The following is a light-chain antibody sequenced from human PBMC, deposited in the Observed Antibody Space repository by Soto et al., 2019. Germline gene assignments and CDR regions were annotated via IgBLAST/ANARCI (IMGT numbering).Light chain of an antibody. Sequence: QSALTQPPSVPGTPGQTMTMSCTGTTSDVGGYNYVSWYQQHPGKAPKLMIKDASNRPSGPPNRFSVSKSANMASLTISKLQAEDEADYYCSSYTSSSTLYVFRTGTKVTVL. CDR1: TSDVGGYNY. CDR3: SSYTSSSTLYV. J-gene: IGLJ1*01. V-gene: IGLV2-14*01. CDR2: DAS.